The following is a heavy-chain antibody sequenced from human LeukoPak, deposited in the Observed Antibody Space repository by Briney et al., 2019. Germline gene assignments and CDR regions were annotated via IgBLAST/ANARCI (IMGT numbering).Heavy chain of an antibody. V-gene: IGHV3-48*03. J-gene: IGHJ4*02. Sequence: GGSLRLSCAASGFTFSSYGMNWVRQAPGKGLEWVSYISSSGSTIYYADSVKGRFAISRDSAKNSLYLQMNSLRAEDTAVYYCARDLSRIFRVDHFDYWGQGTLVTVSS. CDR1: GFTFSSYG. D-gene: IGHD3-3*01. CDR3: ARDLSRIFRVDHFDY. CDR2: ISSSGSTI.